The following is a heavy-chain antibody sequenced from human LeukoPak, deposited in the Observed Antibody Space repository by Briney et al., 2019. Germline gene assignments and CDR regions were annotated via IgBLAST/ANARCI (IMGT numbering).Heavy chain of an antibody. D-gene: IGHD3-22*01. CDR2: IIPIFGTA. J-gene: IGHJ4*02. V-gene: IGHV1-69*05. Sequence: SVKVSCKASGGTFSSYAISWVRQAPGQGLEWMGGIIPIFGTANYAQKLQGRVTMTTDTSTSTVYMELRSLRSDDTAVYYCARGTPPRRNYDSRGYYSYYFDYWGQGTLVTVSS. CDR1: GGTFSSYA. CDR3: ARGTPPRRNYDSRGYYSYYFDY.